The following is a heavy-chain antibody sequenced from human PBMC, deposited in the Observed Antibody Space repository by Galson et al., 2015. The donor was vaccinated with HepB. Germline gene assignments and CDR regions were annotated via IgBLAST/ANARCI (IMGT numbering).Heavy chain of an antibody. D-gene: IGHD3-22*01. Sequence: SLRLSCAASGFTFSSYGMHLVRQAPGKGLEWVAVISYDGSNKYYADSVKGRFTISRDNSKNTLYLQMNSLRAEDTAVYYCAKDRVVITSLDAFDIWGQGTMVTVSS. CDR1: GFTFSSYG. CDR3: AKDRVVITSLDAFDI. V-gene: IGHV3-30*18. CDR2: ISYDGSNK. J-gene: IGHJ3*02.